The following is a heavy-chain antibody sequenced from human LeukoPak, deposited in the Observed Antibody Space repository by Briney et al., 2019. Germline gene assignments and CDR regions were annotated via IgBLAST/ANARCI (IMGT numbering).Heavy chain of an antibody. CDR1: GYTFTSYY. CDR3: ARSLVGATSWWFDP. J-gene: IGHJ5*02. D-gene: IGHD1-26*01. Sequence: ASVKVSCTASGYTFTSYYMHWVRQAPGQGLEWMGIINPSGGTTVYAQKFQGRVTMTRDTSTSTLYMELSSLTSEDTAVYYCARSLVGATSWWFDPWGQGTLVTVSS. CDR2: INPSGGTT. V-gene: IGHV1-46*01.